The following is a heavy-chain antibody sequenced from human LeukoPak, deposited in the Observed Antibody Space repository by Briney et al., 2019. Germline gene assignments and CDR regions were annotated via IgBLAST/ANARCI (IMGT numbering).Heavy chain of an antibody. CDR3: ARDEARITIFGVAGYFDY. V-gene: IGHV1-3*01. CDR1: GYSFTSYA. CDR2: INVDSGNT. J-gene: IGHJ4*02. Sequence: GASVKVSCKASGYSFTSYAMHWVRQALGQRPEWMGWINVDSGNTKYSQKFQGRVTITRDTSASTAYMVLSSLRSEDTAVYYCARDEARITIFGVAGYFDYWGQGTLVTVSS. D-gene: IGHD3-3*01.